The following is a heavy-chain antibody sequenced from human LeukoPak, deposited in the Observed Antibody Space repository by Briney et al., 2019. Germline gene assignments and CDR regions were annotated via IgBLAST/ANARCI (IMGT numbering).Heavy chain of an antibody. V-gene: IGHV4-59*01. D-gene: IGHD3-10*01. J-gene: IGHJ1*01. Sequence: PSATLSLTCPVSGASISSYYWSWIRPPPGRGLEAIGYIYYSGSTNYNPSLKSRVTISVDTSKNQFSLKLSSVSAADTAVYYCARGGSANRFGELLSAEYFQHWGQGTLVTVSS. CDR2: IYYSGST. CDR1: GASISSYY. CDR3: ARGGSANRFGELLSAEYFQH.